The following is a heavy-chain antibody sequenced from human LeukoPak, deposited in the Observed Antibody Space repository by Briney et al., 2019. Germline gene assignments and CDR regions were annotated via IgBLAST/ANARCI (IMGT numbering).Heavy chain of an antibody. CDR3: ARELGYSYGIYYFDY. CDR1: GGTFSSYA. D-gene: IGHD5-18*01. V-gene: IGHV1-69*13. J-gene: IGHJ4*02. Sequence: SVKVSCKASGGTFSSYAISWVRQAPGQGLEWMGGIIPIFGTANYAQKFQGRVTITADESTSTAYMELSSLRTEDTAVYYCARELGYSYGIYYFDYWGQGTLVTVSS. CDR2: IIPIFGTA.